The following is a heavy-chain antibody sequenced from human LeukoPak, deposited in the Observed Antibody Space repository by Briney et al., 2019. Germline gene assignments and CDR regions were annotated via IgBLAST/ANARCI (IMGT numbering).Heavy chain of an antibody. Sequence: GGSLRLSCEASGFAFSKYRMHWVRQAPGKGLVWVSFISKDGATRTYVDSVRDRFTISRDNSKNILFLQMNSLKSEDTAMYYCVRASGYLHDFDFWGQGTPVTVSS. V-gene: IGHV3-74*03. CDR2: ISKDGATR. CDR3: VRASGYLHDFDF. D-gene: IGHD3-3*01. CDR1: GFAFSKYR. J-gene: IGHJ4*02.